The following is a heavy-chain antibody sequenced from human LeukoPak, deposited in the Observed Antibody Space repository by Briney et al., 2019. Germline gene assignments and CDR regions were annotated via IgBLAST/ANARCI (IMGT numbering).Heavy chain of an antibody. V-gene: IGHV4-30-4*01. Sequence: PSETLSLTCPVSGGSISSGDYYWRWIRQPPGKGLEWIGYIYYSGSTFYNPSLKSRVTISVYTSKTQYSLKLSSVTAADTAVYYCARGGDYYYYGMDVWGQGTTVTVSS. CDR1: GGSISSGDYY. J-gene: IGHJ6*02. CDR2: IYYSGST. CDR3: ARGGDYYYYGMDV.